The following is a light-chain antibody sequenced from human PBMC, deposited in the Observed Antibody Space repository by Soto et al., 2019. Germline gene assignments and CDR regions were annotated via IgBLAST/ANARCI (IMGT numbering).Light chain of an antibody. V-gene: IGLV2-8*01. J-gene: IGLJ1*01. CDR2: QVN. CDR1: SRDVGAYNS. CDR3: SSYAGSNTIYV. Sequence: QSALTQPPSASGSPGQSVAISCAGTSRDVGAYNSVSWYQQHPGKAPKLIMYQVNKRPSGVPDRFSGSKSGNTASLTLSGLQAEDEAEYYCSSYAGSNTIYVFGTGTKSPS.